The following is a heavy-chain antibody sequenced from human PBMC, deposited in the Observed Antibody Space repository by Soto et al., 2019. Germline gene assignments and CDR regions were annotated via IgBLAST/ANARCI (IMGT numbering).Heavy chain of an antibody. CDR3: ARGGPRDGYRDLDY. CDR2: ITNSGGST. CDR1: GFAFNTYA. V-gene: IGHV3-23*01. D-gene: IGHD5-18*01. J-gene: IGHJ4*02. Sequence: EVQLLESGGDLVQPGGSLRLSCAASGFAFNTYAMTWVRQSPGKGLEWVSCITNSGGSTYFADSVKGRFTISRDNSNSTLYLQMSSLSAEDTAVYYCARGGPRDGYRDLDYWGPGTQVTVSS.